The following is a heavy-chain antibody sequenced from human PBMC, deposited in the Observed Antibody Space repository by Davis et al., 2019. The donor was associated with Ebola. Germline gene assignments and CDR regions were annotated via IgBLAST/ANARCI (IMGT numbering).Heavy chain of an antibody. CDR2: INSDGSST. CDR1: GFTFSNYW. D-gene: IGHD3-16*01. V-gene: IGHV3-74*01. J-gene: IGHJ6*02. Sequence: LSPTCAASGFTFSNYWMHWVRQAPGKGLVWVSRINSDGSSTDYADSVKGRFTISRDNAKNSLYLQMSSLRAEDTAVYYCARHYVHDYYMGLDVWGQGTTVIVSS. CDR3: ARHYVHDYYMGLDV.